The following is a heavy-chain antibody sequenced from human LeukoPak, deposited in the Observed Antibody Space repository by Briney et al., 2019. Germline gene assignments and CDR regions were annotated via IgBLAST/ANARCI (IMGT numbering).Heavy chain of an antibody. CDR1: GFTFSSYA. D-gene: IGHD2-2*01. J-gene: IGHJ4*02. CDR2: ISGSGGST. Sequence: PGGSLRLSCAASGFTFSSYAMSWVRQAPGKGLEWVSAISGSGGSTYYADSVKGRFTISRDNSKNTLYLQMNSLRAEDTAVYYCAGSPDIVVVPAASYWGQGTLVTVSS. CDR3: AGSPDIVVVPAASY. V-gene: IGHV3-23*01.